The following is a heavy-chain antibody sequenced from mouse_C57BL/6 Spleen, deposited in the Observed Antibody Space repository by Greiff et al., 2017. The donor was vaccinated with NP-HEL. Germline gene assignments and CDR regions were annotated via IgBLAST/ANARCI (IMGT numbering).Heavy chain of an antibody. CDR1: GFTFSDYY. Sequence: EVMLVESEGGLVQPGSSMKLSCTASGFTFSDYYMAWVRQVPEKGLEWVANINYDGSSTYYLDSLKSRFIISRDNAKNILYLQMSSLKSEDTATYYCAIDRQLRQDEGFYYFDYWGQGTTLTVSS. CDR3: AIDRQLRQDEGFYYFDY. D-gene: IGHD3-2*02. V-gene: IGHV5-16*01. J-gene: IGHJ2*01. CDR2: INYDGSST.